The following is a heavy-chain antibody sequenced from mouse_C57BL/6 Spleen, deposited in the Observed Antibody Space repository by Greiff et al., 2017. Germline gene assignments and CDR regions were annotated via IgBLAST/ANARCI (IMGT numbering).Heavy chain of an antibody. CDR1: GFTFSSYT. Sequence: EVQLQESGGGLVKPGGSLKLSCAASGFTFSSYTMSWVRQTPEKRLEWVATISGGGGNTYYPDSVKGRFTISRENAKNTLYLQMSSLRSEDTALYYCAREYNCSSPYYFDYWGQGTTLTVSS. V-gene: IGHV5-9*01. CDR3: AREYNCSSPYYFDY. D-gene: IGHD1-1*01. CDR2: ISGGGGNT. J-gene: IGHJ2*01.